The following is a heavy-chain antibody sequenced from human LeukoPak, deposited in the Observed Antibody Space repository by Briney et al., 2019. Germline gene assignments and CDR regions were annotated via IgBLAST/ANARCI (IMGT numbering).Heavy chain of an antibody. D-gene: IGHD3-22*01. CDR1: GFNLDDSS. Sequence: GGSLRLSCAASGFNLDDSSVYWVRQPPGKGLEWISLISWDGGATYYADSVKGRFTVSRDNNKKSPFLPMNSLTTEDTAFYYCTKVARNSSWPYFESWGQGILVTVSS. CDR2: ISWDGGAT. J-gene: IGHJ4*02. CDR3: TKVARNSSWPYFES. V-gene: IGHV3-43*01.